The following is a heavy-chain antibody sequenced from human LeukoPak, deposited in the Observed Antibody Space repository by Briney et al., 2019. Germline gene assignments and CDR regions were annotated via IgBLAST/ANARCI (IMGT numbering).Heavy chain of an antibody. D-gene: IGHD3-3*01. V-gene: IGHV4-59*01. CDR3: ARVRRVLRFLEWSTWFDP. CDR1: GGSISSYY. J-gene: IGHJ5*02. CDR2: IYYSGST. Sequence: SETLSLTCTVSGGSISSYYWSWIRQPPGKGLEWIGYIYYSGSTNYNPSLKSRVTISVDTSKNQFSLKLSSVTAADTAVYYCARVRRVLRFLEWSTWFDPWGQGTLVTVSS.